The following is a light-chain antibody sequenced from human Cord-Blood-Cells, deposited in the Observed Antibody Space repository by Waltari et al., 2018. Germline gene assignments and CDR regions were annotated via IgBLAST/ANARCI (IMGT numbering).Light chain of an antibody. J-gene: IGLJ1*01. Sequence: QSVLTQPPSASGTPGQGATTPCSGSSPNSGRNYVYWYQQLPGPAPKLLIYRNNQRPSGVPDRFSGSKSGTSASLAISGLRSEDEADYYCAAWDDSLSGPVFGTGTKVTVL. V-gene: IGLV1-47*01. CDR1: SPNSGRNY. CDR2: RNN. CDR3: AAWDDSLSGPV.